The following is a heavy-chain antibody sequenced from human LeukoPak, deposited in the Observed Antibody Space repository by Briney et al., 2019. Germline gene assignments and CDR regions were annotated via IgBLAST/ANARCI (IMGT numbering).Heavy chain of an antibody. V-gene: IGHV1-24*01. Sequence: ASVKVSCKVSGYTLTELSMHRVRQAPGKGLEWMGGFDPEDGETIYAQKFQGRVTMTEDTSTDTAYMELSSLRSEDTAVYYCATATGLQLWLDYWGQGTLVTVSS. CDR3: ATATGLQLWLDY. D-gene: IGHD5-18*01. CDR1: GYTLTELS. CDR2: FDPEDGET. J-gene: IGHJ4*02.